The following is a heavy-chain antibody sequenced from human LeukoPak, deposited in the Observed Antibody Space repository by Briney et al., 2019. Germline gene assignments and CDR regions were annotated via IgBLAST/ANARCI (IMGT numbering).Heavy chain of an antibody. CDR1: GGTFSSYA. CDR2: IIPIFGTA. D-gene: IGHD2/OR15-2a*01. Sequence: ASVKVSCKASGGTFSSYAISWVRQAPGQGLEWMGGIIPIFGTANYAQKFQGRVTITADESTSTAYMELSSLRSEDTAVYYCARLLHPDQGSPDYWGQGTLVTVSS. V-gene: IGHV1-69*13. J-gene: IGHJ4*02. CDR3: ARLLHPDQGSPDY.